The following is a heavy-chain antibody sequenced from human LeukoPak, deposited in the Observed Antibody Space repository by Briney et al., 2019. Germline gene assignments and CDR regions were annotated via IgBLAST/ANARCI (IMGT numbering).Heavy chain of an antibody. Sequence: ASVKVSCKVSGYTLTELSMHWVRQAPGKGLEWMGGFGPEDGETIYAQKFQGRVTMTEDTSTDTAYMELSSLRSEDTAVYYCATVGGATDTPFAYWGQGTLVTVSS. CDR3: ATVGGATDTPFAY. V-gene: IGHV1-24*01. D-gene: IGHD1-26*01. CDR1: GYTLTELS. J-gene: IGHJ4*02. CDR2: FGPEDGET.